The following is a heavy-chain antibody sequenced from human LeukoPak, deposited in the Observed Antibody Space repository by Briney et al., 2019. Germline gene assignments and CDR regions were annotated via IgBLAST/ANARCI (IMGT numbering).Heavy chain of an antibody. CDR1: GFTFSDYY. Sequence: NPGGSLRLSCAASGFTFSDYYMSWIRQAPGKGLEWVSYISSSGSTIYYADSVKGRFTISRGNAKNSLYLQMNSLRAEDTAVYYCARGGYDYVWGSYHSPSSDYWGQGTLVTVSS. J-gene: IGHJ4*02. D-gene: IGHD3-16*02. CDR2: ISSSGSTI. V-gene: IGHV3-11*01. CDR3: ARGGYDYVWGSYHSPSSDY.